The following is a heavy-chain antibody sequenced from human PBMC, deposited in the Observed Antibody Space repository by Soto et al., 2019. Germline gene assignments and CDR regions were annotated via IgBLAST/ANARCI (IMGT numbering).Heavy chain of an antibody. V-gene: IGHV1-18*01. CDR1: GYTFSDYG. CDR2: ISGFNGDT. D-gene: IGHD3-3*01. Sequence: ASVKVSCKXSGYTFSDYGISWVRQAPGQGLEWMGWISGFNGDTNYAQKFQDRVTLTTDTSTTTAYMDLRRLRSNDTAVYYCARLTLIGADFFDHWGQGTLVTVSS. J-gene: IGHJ4*02. CDR3: ARLTLIGADFFDH.